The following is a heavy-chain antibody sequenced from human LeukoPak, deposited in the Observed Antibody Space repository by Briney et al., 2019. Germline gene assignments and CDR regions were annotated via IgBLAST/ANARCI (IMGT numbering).Heavy chain of an antibody. CDR2: IYYSGST. CDR3: ATLGDILTGYRIDY. Sequence: PSETLSLTCTVSGGSISSSSYYWGWIRQPPGKGLEWIGSIYYSGSTYYNPSLKSRVTISVDTSKNQFSLKLSSVTAADTAVYYCATLGDILTGYRIDYWGQGTLVTVSS. J-gene: IGHJ4*02. CDR1: GGSISSSSYY. D-gene: IGHD3-9*01. V-gene: IGHV4-39*01.